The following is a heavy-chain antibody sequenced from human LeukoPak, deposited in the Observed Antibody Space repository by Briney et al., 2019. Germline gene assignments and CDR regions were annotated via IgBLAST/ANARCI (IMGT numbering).Heavy chain of an antibody. CDR1: GFSFSSYE. V-gene: IGHV3-48*03. CDR3: AKGATMMGLFDY. D-gene: IGHD3-22*01. CDR2: ISSSASAV. J-gene: IGHJ4*02. Sequence: GGSLRLSCAASGFSFSSYEMNWVRQAPGKGLEYISYISSSASAVHYAGSVKGRFTVSRDNAKNSLYLQMNSLRAEDTAVYYCAKGATMMGLFDYWGQGTLVTVSS.